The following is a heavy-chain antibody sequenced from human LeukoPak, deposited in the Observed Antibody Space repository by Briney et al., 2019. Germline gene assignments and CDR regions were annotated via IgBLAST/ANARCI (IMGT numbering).Heavy chain of an antibody. CDR1: GFTFSSYA. D-gene: IGHD6-19*01. CDR3: AGRIAVAGTLEY. V-gene: IGHV3-23*01. J-gene: IGHJ4*02. CDR2: ISGSGGST. Sequence: GGSLRLSCAASGFTFSSYAMSWVRQAPGKGLEWVSSISGSGGSTYYADSLKGQFTISRDNSKNTLYLQMNSLRAEDTAVYYCAGRIAVAGTLEYWGQGTLVTVSS.